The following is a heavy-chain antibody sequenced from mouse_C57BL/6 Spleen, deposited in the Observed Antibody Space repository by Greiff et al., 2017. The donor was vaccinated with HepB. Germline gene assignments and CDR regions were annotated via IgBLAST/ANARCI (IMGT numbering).Heavy chain of an antibody. CDR2: FHPYNDDT. Sequence: QVQLQQSGAELVKPGASVKMSCKASGYTFTTYPIEWMKQNHGKSLEWIGNFHPYNDDTKYNEKFKGKATLTVEKSSSTVYLELSRLTSDDSAVYYGASGYDYDEGYYYAMDYWGQGTSVTVSS. V-gene: IGHV1-47*01. D-gene: IGHD2-4*01. CDR3: ASGYDYDEGYYYAMDY. CDR1: GYTFTTYP. J-gene: IGHJ4*01.